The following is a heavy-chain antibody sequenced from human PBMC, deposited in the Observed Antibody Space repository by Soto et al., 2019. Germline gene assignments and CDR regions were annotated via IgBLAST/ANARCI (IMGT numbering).Heavy chain of an antibody. D-gene: IGHD2-2*01. J-gene: IGHJ6*02. CDR3: ARDRVVVPAAIAVRAAWSGYYYGMDV. CDR1: GFTFSSYG. CDR2: IWYDGSNK. V-gene: IGHV3-33*01. Sequence: GSLRLSCAASGFTFSSYGMHWVRQAPGKGLEWVAVIWYDGSNKYYADSVKGRFTISRDNSKNTLYLQMNSLRAEDTAVYYCARDRVVVPAAIAVRAAWSGYYYGMDVWGQGTTVTVSS.